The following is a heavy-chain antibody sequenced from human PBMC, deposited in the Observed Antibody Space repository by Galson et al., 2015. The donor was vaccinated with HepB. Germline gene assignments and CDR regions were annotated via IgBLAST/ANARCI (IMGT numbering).Heavy chain of an antibody. Sequence: SLRLSCAASGFTFSSHGMHWVRQTPGKGPEWLAVVTYNGSSEYYRDSVRGRFTISRDNSKNTVYLQMNSLRPEDTAVYFCARGLRGGGVVTLPNWGQGILVTVSS. CDR3: ARGLRGGGVVTLPN. CDR2: VTYNGSSE. J-gene: IGHJ4*02. CDR1: GFTFSSHG. V-gene: IGHV3-30*03. D-gene: IGHD2-8*02.